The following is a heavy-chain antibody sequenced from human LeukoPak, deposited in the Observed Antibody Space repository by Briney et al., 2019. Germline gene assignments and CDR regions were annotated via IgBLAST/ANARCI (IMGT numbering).Heavy chain of an antibody. CDR1: GFTFSSYA. CDR3: AKELALVVMLNSFDP. J-gene: IGHJ5*02. CDR2: ISGSGGST. Sequence: GGSLRLSCAASGFTFSSYAMSWVRQAPGKGLEWVSAISGSGGSTYYEDSVKGRFTISRDNSKNTLYLQMNSLRAEDTAVYYCAKELALVVMLNSFDPWGQGTLVTVSS. V-gene: IGHV3-23*01. D-gene: IGHD3-22*01.